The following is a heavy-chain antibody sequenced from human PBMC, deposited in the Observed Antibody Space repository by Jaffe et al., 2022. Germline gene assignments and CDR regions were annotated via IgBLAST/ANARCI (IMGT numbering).Heavy chain of an antibody. D-gene: IGHD3-10*01. CDR1: GYSISSGYY. CDR2: IYHSGST. Sequence: QVQLQESGPGLVKPSETLSLTCAVSGYSISSGYYWGWIRQPPGKGLEWIGSIYHSGSTYYNPSLKSRVTISVDTSKNQFSLKLSSVTAADTAVYYCARHNTHYYYGSGSYWRYWGQGTLVTVSS. J-gene: IGHJ4*02. V-gene: IGHV4-38-2*01. CDR3: ARHNTHYYYGSGSYWRY.